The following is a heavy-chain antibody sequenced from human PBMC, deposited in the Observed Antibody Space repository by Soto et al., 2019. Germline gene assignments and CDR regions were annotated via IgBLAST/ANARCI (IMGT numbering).Heavy chain of an antibody. Sequence: PGGSLRLSSAASGFTFSGSAMHWVRQASGKGLEWVGRIRSKANSYATAYAASVKGRFTISRDDSKNTAYLQMNSLKTEDTAVYYCTRLSHYYYYYMDVWGKGTTVTVSS. CDR3: TRLSHYYYYYMDV. CDR2: IRSKANSYAT. J-gene: IGHJ6*03. CDR1: GFTFSGSA. V-gene: IGHV3-73*01.